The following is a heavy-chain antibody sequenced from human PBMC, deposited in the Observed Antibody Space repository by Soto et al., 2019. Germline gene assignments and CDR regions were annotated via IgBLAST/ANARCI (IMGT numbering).Heavy chain of an antibody. Sequence: ASVKVSCKTSGYTFTTYYLHWVRQAPGQGLEWMGWIDPNSGVTKYAQKFQGRVTVTRDTSISTTYMELSSLTSDDTAVYYCAKENFKFDSWGQGTLVTVSS. D-gene: IGHD1-7*01. V-gene: IGHV1-2*02. CDR2: IDPNSGVT. J-gene: IGHJ4*02. CDR1: GYTFTTYY. CDR3: AKENFKFDS.